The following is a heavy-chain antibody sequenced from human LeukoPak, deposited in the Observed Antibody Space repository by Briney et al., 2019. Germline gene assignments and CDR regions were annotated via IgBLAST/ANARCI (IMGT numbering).Heavy chain of an antibody. CDR1: GGSISNYY. V-gene: IGHV4-34*01. Sequence: KPSETLSLTCTVSGGSISNYYWSWIRQPPGKGLEWIGEINHSGSTNYNPSLKSRVTISVDTSKNQFSLKLSSVTAADTAVYYCARVGIAAAGPWGQGTLVTVSS. CDR2: INHSGST. D-gene: IGHD6-13*01. J-gene: IGHJ5*02. CDR3: ARVGIAAAGP.